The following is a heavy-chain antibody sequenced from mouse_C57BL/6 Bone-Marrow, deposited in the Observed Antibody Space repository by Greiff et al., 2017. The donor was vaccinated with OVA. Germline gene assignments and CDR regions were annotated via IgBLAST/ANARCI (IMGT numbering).Heavy chain of an antibody. J-gene: IGHJ2*01. CDR2: IDPSDSST. D-gene: IGHD1-1*01. Sequence: QVQLQQPGAELVRPGTSVTLSCKASGYTFTSYWMHWVKQRPGQGLEWIGVIDPSDSSTNYNQKFKGKATLTVTPSTSAAYMPLSSLTAEDAAVYYCARDYYGSSDDYFDYWGQGTTLTVSS. V-gene: IGHV1-59*01. CDR1: GYTFTSYW. CDR3: ARDYYGSSDDYFDY.